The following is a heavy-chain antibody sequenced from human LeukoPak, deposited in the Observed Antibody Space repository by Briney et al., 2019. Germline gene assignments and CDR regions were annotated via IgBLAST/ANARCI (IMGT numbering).Heavy chain of an antibody. D-gene: IGHD3-3*01. CDR1: GFTFSSYE. J-gene: IGHJ4*02. CDR3: ASLGVDDIWSGQLDY. V-gene: IGHV3-48*03. Sequence: PGGSLRLSCAASGFTFSSYEMNWVRQAPGKGLEWVSYISSSGSTIYYADSVKGRFTISRDNAKNSLYLQMNSLRAEDTAVYYCASLGVDDIWSGQLDYWGQGTLVTVSS. CDR2: ISSSGSTI.